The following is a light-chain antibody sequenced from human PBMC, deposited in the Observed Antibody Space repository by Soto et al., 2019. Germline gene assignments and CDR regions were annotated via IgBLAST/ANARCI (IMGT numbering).Light chain of an antibody. V-gene: IGKV3-15*01. CDR3: QQYNNWPPIT. CDR1: QSLGSH. CDR2: AAS. J-gene: IGKJ4*01. Sequence: EIVMTQSPATLSLSPGERATLSCRASQSLGSHLAWYQQKPGQAPRLLIYAASTRATGIPARFGGSGSGTEFSLTISNLQSEDFAVYYCQQYNNWPPITFGGGTKVEIK.